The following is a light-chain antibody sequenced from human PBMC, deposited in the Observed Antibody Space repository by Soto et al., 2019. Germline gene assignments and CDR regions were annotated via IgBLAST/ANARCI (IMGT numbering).Light chain of an antibody. V-gene: IGKV1-39*01. J-gene: IGKJ1*01. Sequence: DIQMTQSPSSLSASVGDRVTITCRASQSIGPNLSWYQQKPGKPPSLLIYVASALEGGVPSRFSGSGSGTDFTLTISSLQPEDFATYFCQQSHSSPLTFGQGTKVEI. CDR1: QSIGPN. CDR3: QQSHSSPLT. CDR2: VAS.